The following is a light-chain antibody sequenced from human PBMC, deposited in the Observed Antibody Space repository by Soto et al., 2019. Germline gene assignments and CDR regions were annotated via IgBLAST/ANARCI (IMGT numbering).Light chain of an antibody. CDR2: GNN. Sequence: QSVLTQPPSASGTPGHRVTISCSGSSSSIGSNTVNWYQQLPGTAPKLLIYGNNQRPSGGPDRFSGSKSGTSASLAISGLQSEDEADYYCAAWDDSLSGRVFGGGTKLTVL. CDR1: SSSIGSNT. CDR3: AAWDDSLSGRV. V-gene: IGLV1-44*01. J-gene: IGLJ2*01.